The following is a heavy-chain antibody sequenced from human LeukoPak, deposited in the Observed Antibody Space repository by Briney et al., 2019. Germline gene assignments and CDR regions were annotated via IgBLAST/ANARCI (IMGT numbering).Heavy chain of an antibody. V-gene: IGHV3-53*01. Sequence: GGSLRLSCAASGFTVSSNYISWVRQAPGKGLEWVSIIYSGGSTYYADSVTGRFTISRDNSKNTVYLQMNSLRAEDTAVYYCGRTTAGSGNWFDPWGQGTLVTVSP. J-gene: IGHJ5*02. CDR2: IYSGGST. CDR1: GFTVSSNY. D-gene: IGHD6-13*01. CDR3: GRTTAGSGNWFDP.